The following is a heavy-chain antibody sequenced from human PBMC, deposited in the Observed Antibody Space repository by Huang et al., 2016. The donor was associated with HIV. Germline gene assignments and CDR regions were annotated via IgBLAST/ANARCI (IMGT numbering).Heavy chain of an antibody. V-gene: IGHV1-24*01. Sequence: QVQLVQSRAEVKKPGASVKVSCKVSEYTLTELSIHWVRQPPGKGLEWMGGFDPEIGEKSDAQKFQGRVTLTEDTSTETAFMELSGLRPEDTAVYYWATGFDVFFDFWGQGTLVTVSS. CDR2: FDPEIGEK. J-gene: IGHJ4*02. D-gene: IGHD3-9*01. CDR1: EYTLTELS. CDR3: ATGFDVFFDF.